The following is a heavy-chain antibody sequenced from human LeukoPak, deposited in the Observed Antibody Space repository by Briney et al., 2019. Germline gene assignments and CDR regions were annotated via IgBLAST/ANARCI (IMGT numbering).Heavy chain of an antibody. CDR1: GFTFSSDS. V-gene: IGHV3-23*01. J-gene: IGHJ4*02. D-gene: IGHD2-2*01. CDR3: AKDSFSTR. Sequence: PGGSLRLSCAASGFTFSSDSMTWVRQAPGKGLEWVSTISNSGVSTFYADPVKGRFTTSRDNSKNTLYLHMNSLSAEDTAVYYCAKDSFSTRWGQGTLVTVSS. CDR2: ISNSGVST.